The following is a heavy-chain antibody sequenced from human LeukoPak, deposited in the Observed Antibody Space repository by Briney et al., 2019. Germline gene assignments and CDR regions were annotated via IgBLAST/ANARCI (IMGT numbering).Heavy chain of an antibody. CDR2: FYDTGRT. Sequence: WETLSLTCTVSGGSISSSSQHWGWIRQPPGKGLERYGSFYDTGRTYYNPSLKSRVTISAHTSKNQFSLKLNSVTAADTAVYYCARESSSGYSGYDPVAFDYWGQGTLVTVSS. CDR3: ARESSSGYSGYDPVAFDY. V-gene: IGHV4-39*02. D-gene: IGHD5-12*01. CDR1: GGSISSSSQH. J-gene: IGHJ4*02.